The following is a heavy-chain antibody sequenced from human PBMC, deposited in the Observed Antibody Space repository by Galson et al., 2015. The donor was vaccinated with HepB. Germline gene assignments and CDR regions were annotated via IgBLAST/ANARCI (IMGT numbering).Heavy chain of an antibody. Sequence: SLRLSCAASGFTISSNYMSWVRQAPGKGLEWVSVIYSGGSTYYADSVKGRFTISRDNSKNTLYLQMNSLRAEDTAVYYCARDGGGGSGYYAFDYWGQGTLVTVSS. D-gene: IGHD3-22*01. CDR1: GFTISSNY. V-gene: IGHV3-66*02. CDR2: IYSGGST. J-gene: IGHJ4*02. CDR3: ARDGGGGSGYYAFDY.